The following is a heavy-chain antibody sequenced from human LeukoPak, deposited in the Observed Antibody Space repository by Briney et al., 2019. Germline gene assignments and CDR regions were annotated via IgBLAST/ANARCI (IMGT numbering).Heavy chain of an antibody. J-gene: IGHJ4*02. Sequence: GGSLRLSCAASGFALSSYWMSWVRQATGKGLEWVANIKQDGSEKYYVDSVKGRFAISRDNAKNSLYLQMNSLRAEDTAVYYCARDGDVSGYSDWGQGTLVTVSS. CDR2: IKQDGSEK. CDR3: ARDGDVSGYSD. V-gene: IGHV3-7*01. CDR1: GFALSSYW. D-gene: IGHD3-22*01.